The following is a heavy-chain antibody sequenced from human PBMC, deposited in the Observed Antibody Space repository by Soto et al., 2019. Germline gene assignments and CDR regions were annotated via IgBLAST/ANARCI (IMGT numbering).Heavy chain of an antibody. CDR2: IHHSGST. V-gene: IGHV4-4*02. J-gene: IGHJ5*02. CDR1: GGSISSSNW. Sequence: QVQLQESGPGLVKPSGTLSLTCAVSGGSISSSNWWRWVRQPPGKGLEWIGEIHHSGSTNYNPSLNSRVIILVDKSKNQFSLKLSSVTAADTAVYYCASVAGAYGPYNWVDPWGQGTLVTVSS. D-gene: IGHD6-19*01. CDR3: ASVAGAYGPYNWVDP.